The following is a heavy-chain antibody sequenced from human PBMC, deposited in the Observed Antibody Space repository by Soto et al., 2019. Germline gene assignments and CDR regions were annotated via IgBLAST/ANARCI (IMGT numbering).Heavy chain of an antibody. CDR3: ARSNPNKVGGVISPDY. D-gene: IGHD3-16*02. J-gene: IGHJ4*02. Sequence: QLQLQESLPGLVTPSETLSLTCTVSGGSISSYYWSWIRQPPGKGLEWVGYIYYSGSTNYNPSLNSRVTISVDTSKNQFSLRLSAVTAADTALYYCARSNPNKVGGVISPDYWGQGTLVTVSS. V-gene: IGHV4-59*01. CDR1: GGSISSYY. CDR2: IYYSGST.